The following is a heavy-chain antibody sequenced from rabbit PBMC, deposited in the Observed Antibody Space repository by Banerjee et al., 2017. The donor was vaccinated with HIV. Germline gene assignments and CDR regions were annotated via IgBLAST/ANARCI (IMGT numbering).Heavy chain of an antibody. CDR3: ARDGYNLAWSL. CDR2: IDGGSSGST. Sequence: QEQLEESGGDLVKPEGSLTLTCKASGFDLSSGYYMCWVRQAPGKGLEWIACIDGGSSGSTYYASWPKGRFTLSKTSSTTVTLQMTSLTAADTATYFCARDGYNLAWSLWGPGTLVT. CDR1: GFDLSSGYY. D-gene: IGHD3-1*01. J-gene: IGHJ6*01. V-gene: IGHV1S45*01.